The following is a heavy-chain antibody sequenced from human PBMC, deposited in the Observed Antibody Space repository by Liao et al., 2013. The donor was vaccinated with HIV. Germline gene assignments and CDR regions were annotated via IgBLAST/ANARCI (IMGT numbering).Heavy chain of an antibody. D-gene: IGHD6-13*01. CDR3: ARVHSITWYRLVRRGDAFDI. CDR1: GEAISSATYY. CDR2: VYGDGDS. J-gene: IGHJ3*02. V-gene: IGHV4-61*02. Sequence: QVQLQESGPGLVKPSQTLSLTCTVSGEAISSATYYWSWIRQPAGKGLEWIGRVYGDGDSDKIPSLKRRVTISVDLSKNQFFLTLQDVTAADTAVYYCARVHSITWYRLVRRGDAFDIWGQGTMVTVSS.